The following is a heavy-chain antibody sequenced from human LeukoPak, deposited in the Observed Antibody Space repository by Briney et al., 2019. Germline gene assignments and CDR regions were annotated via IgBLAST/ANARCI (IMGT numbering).Heavy chain of an antibody. CDR2: IYHSGST. CDR1: GGSISSGGYS. V-gene: IGHV4-30-2*01. Sequence: PSQTLSLTCAVSGGSISSGGYSWSWIRQPPGKGLEWIGYIYHSGSTYYNPSLKSRVTMSVDTSKNQFSLKLSSVTAADTAVYYCARDRGGFDYWGQGTLVTVSS. CDR3: ARDRGGFDY. D-gene: IGHD5-24*01. J-gene: IGHJ4*02.